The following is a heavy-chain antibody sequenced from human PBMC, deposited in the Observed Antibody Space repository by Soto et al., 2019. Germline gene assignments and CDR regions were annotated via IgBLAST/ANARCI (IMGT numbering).Heavy chain of an antibody. J-gene: IGHJ6*02. Sequence: PGGSLRLSCAASGFTFSSYAMSWVRQAPGKGLEWVSAIIGSGGSTYYADSVKGRFTISRDHSKNTLYLQMNSLRAEDTAVYYCAKDSSGLSYYYGMDVWGQGTTVTV. CDR2: IIGSGGST. V-gene: IGHV3-23*01. D-gene: IGHD6-19*01. CDR3: AKDSSGLSYYYGMDV. CDR1: GFTFSSYA.